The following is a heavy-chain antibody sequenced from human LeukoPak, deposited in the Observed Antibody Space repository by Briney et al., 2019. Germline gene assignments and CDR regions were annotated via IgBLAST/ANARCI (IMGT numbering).Heavy chain of an antibody. Sequence: GGSLRLSCAASGFTFSSYAMHWVRQAPGKGLEWVAVISYDGSNKYYADSVKGRFTISRDNSKNTLYLQMNSLGAEATAVYYCARASITTVVTQFDYWGQGTLVTVSS. V-gene: IGHV3-30-3*01. D-gene: IGHD4-23*01. CDR1: GFTFSSYA. J-gene: IGHJ4*02. CDR2: ISYDGSNK. CDR3: ARASITTVVTQFDY.